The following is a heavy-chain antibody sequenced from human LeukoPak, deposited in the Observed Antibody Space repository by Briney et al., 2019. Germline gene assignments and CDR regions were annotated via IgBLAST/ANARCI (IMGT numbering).Heavy chain of an antibody. V-gene: IGHV5-51*01. D-gene: IGHD6-19*01. J-gene: IGHJ4*02. CDR1: AHTLTAFW. CDR3: ARQKVAGTLAGY. Sequence: GESLKISCKGSAHTLTAFWLGWVRQMPGKGLEWMGIIYPGDSDTRYSPSFQGQVTISADKSISTAYLQWSSLKASDTAMYYCARQKVAGTLAGYWGQGTLVTVSS. CDR2: IYPGDSDT.